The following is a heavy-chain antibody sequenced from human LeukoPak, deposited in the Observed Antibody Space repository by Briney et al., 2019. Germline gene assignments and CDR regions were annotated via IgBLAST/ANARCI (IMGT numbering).Heavy chain of an antibody. D-gene: IGHD6-6*01. J-gene: IGHJ4*02. CDR2: ISGSGGST. CDR3: AKAPEYDSYYFDY. CDR1: GFTLSSYA. V-gene: IGHV3-23*01. Sequence: GGSLRLSCAASGFTLSSYAMSWVRQAPGKGLEWVSAISGSGGSTYYADSVKGRFTISRDNSKNTLYLQVNSLRAEDTAVYYCAKAPEYDSYYFDYWGQGTLVTVSS.